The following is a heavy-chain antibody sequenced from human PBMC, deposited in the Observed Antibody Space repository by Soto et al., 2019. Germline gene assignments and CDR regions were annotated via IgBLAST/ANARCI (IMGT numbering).Heavy chain of an antibody. J-gene: IGHJ4*02. CDR2: IPGSSTST. V-gene: IGHV3-23*01. CDR1: GLSCGSYA. D-gene: IGHD2-15*01. Sequence: RLSYAGSGLSCGSYAMSWVRQSPGKGLEWVSAIPGSSTSTYYAGSVKGRFTISRDNSKNTLYLQMNSLRVEDTAVYYCAKIGDSSYASLPLVLLDHWGQGALVTVSS. CDR3: AKIGDSSYASLPLVLLDH.